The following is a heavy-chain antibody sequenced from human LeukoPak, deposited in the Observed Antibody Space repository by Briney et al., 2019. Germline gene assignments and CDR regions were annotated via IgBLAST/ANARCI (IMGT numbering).Heavy chain of an antibody. D-gene: IGHD6-13*01. J-gene: IGHJ5*02. Sequence: ASVTVSCKASGYTFTSYGISWVRQAPGQGLEWMGWIHIYRGNTNYAQKFQGRVTMTTDTSTSTVYMEVRGLRSDDTAMYYCARDVGITVADSFDPWGQGTLVTVSS. V-gene: IGHV1-18*01. CDR2: IHIYRGNT. CDR1: GYTFTSYG. CDR3: ARDVGITVADSFDP.